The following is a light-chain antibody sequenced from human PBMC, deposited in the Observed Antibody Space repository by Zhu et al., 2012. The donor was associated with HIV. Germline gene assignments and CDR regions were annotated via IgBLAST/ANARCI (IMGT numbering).Light chain of an antibody. V-gene: IGKV3-20*01. CDR2: GAS. Sequence: EIVLTQSPATLSLSPGERATLSCRASQSVSSYLAWYQQKPGQAPRLLIYGASNRAADIPYRFSGSGSGTDFTLTISRLEPEDFVVYYCQLYGTSPPLTFGGGTKVEMK. J-gene: IGKJ4*01. CDR3: QLYGTSPPLT. CDR1: QSVSSY.